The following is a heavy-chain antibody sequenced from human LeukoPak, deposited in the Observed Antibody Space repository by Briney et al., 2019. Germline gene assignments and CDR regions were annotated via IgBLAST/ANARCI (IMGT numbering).Heavy chain of an antibody. D-gene: IGHD3-9*01. Sequence: PSETLSLTCTDSGGSISSYYWSWIRQPPRKGLEWIGYIYYSRSNNYNPSLKSRVTISVHTSKNQFSLKLSSVTAADTAVYYCARVRYYDILTGYYGDGYFDYWGQGTLVTVSS. CDR3: ARVRYYDILTGYYGDGYFDY. V-gene: IGHV4-59*01. CDR1: GGSISSYY. J-gene: IGHJ4*02. CDR2: IYYSRSN.